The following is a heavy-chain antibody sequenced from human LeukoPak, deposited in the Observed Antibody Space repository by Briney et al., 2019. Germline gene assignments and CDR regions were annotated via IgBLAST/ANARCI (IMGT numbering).Heavy chain of an antibody. Sequence: PGGSLRLSCAASGFTFSSYAMHWVRQAPGQGLERVAVISYDGSNKYYADSVKGRFTISRDNSKNTLYLQMNSLRAEDTAVYYCARPYIGYCTNGACPNWFDPWGQGTLVTVSS. CDR2: ISYDGSNK. CDR3: ARPYIGYCTNGACPNWFDP. V-gene: IGHV3-30-3*01. CDR1: GFTFSSYA. D-gene: IGHD2-8*01. J-gene: IGHJ5*02.